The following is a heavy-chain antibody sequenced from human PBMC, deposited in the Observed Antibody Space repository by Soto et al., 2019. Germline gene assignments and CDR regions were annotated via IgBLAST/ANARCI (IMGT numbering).Heavy chain of an antibody. CDR2: SSPYNGNT. CDR1: GYTFNSYS. J-gene: IGHJ4*02. Sequence: ASVKVSCKASGYTFNSYSISWVRQAPGQGLEWMGWSSPYNGNTHYAQKLQGRVTMTTDTSTSTAYMELRSLRSDDTAVYYCVRDGYYDSSGYYSPLGDYWGQGTLVTAPQ. D-gene: IGHD3-22*01. CDR3: VRDGYYDSSGYYSPLGDY. V-gene: IGHV1-18*01.